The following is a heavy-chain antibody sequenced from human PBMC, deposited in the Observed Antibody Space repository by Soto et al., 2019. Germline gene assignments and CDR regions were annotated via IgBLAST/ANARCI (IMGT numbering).Heavy chain of an antibody. V-gene: IGHV4-30-4*01. CDR1: GGSISSGDYY. CDR2: IYYSGST. Sequence: SETLSLTCTVSGGSISSGDYYWSWIRQPPGKGLEWIGYIYYSGSTYYNPSLKSRVTISVDTSKNQFSLKLSSVTAADTAVYYCARAGCSYGRFDYWGQGTLVTVSS. D-gene: IGHD5-18*01. CDR3: ARAGCSYGRFDY. J-gene: IGHJ4*02.